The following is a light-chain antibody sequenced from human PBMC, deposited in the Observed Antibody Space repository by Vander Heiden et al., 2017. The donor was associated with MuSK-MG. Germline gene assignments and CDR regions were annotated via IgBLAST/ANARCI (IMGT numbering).Light chain of an antibody. CDR3: QQDYSAWT. V-gene: IGKV1-5*03. Sequence: DIQLTQSPATLSASVGDRVSITCRASQSINSWLDWYQQKPGKAPKLLIYKASMLESGISYRFSGSESGTEFTLTIRSLQPDDFGSYYCQQDYSAWTFGQGTKVEVK. CDR2: KAS. CDR1: QSINSW. J-gene: IGKJ1*01.